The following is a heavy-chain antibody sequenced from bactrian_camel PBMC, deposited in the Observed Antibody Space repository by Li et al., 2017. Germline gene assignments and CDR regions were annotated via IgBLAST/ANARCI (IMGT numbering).Heavy chain of an antibody. V-gene: IGHV3S40*01. D-gene: IGHD5*01. CDR2: NGSIST. Sequence: SCAASGFTFSMYAMSWVRQAPGKGLEWVPSNGSISTYYADSVKGRFTISRDNAKNMLYLQMNSLKPEDTATYYCAASFIRAGLCPASPGPYIHWGQGTQVTV. CDR3: AASFIRAGLCPASPGPYIH. CDR1: GFTFSMYA. J-gene: IGHJ4*01.